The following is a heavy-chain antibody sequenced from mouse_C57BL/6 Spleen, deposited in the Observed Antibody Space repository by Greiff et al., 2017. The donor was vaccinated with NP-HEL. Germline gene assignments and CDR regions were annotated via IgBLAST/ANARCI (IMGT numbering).Heavy chain of an antibody. V-gene: IGHV1-50*01. D-gene: IGHD2-2*01. J-gene: IGHJ2*01. CDR3: ARWLPLFDY. CDR1: GYTFTSYW. CDR2: IDPSDSYT. Sequence: QVQLKQPGAELVKPGASVKLSCKASGYTFTSYWMQWVKQRPGQGLEWIGEIDPSDSYTNYNQKFKGKATLTVDTSSSTAYMQLSSLTSEDSAVYYCARWLPLFDYWGQGTTLTVSS.